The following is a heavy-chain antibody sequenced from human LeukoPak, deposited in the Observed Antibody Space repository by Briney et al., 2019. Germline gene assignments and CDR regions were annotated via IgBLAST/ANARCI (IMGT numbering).Heavy chain of an antibody. CDR3: AKSPREYYDILTGYSLQQYWYFDL. CDR2: INPNSGGT. J-gene: IGHJ2*01. Sequence: ASVKVSCKASGYTFTGYYMHWVRQAPGQGLEWMGWINPNSGGTNYAQKFQGRVTMTRDTSISTAYMELSRLRSDDKAVYYCAKSPREYYDILTGYSLQQYWYFDLWGRGTLVTVSS. V-gene: IGHV1-2*02. D-gene: IGHD3-9*01. CDR1: GYTFTGYY.